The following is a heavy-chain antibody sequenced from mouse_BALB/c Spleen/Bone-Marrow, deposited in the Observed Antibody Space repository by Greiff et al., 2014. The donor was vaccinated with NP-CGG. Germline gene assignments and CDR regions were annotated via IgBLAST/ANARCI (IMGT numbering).Heavy chain of an antibody. V-gene: IGHV14-1*02. J-gene: IGHJ4*01. CDR3: ARGDGYAMDY. Sequence: DVQLQESGAEIVRPGALVKLSCKASGFNIKDHYMQWVKQRPEQGLEWIGWIDPENGNTIYDPKFQGKASITADTSSNTAYLQLSSLTSEDTAVYYCARGDGYAMDYWGQGTSVTVSS. CDR2: IDPENGNT. CDR1: GFNIKDHY.